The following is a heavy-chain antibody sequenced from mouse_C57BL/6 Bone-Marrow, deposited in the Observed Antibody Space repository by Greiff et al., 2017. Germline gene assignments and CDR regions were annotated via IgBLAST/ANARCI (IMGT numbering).Heavy chain of an antibody. CDR3: ARQGRNSSGYD. Sequence: EVQLVESGGGLVQPGESLKLSCESNEYEFPSHDMYWVRKTPGKRLALVAAITSDGGSTYYPDTMERLFIISRDNTKKTRYLQMSSLRSEDTALYYCARQGRNSSGYDWGQGTTLTVSS. V-gene: IGHV5-2*01. J-gene: IGHJ2*01. CDR2: ITSDGGST. CDR1: EYEFPSHD. D-gene: IGHD3-2*02.